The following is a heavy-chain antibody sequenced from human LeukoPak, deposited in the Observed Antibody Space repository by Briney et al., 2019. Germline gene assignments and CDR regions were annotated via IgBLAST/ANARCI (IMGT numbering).Heavy chain of an antibody. CDR2: ISGSGGST. D-gene: IGHD2-2*01. V-gene: IGHV3-23*01. CDR1: GFAFSSYA. CDR3: AKGREDIVVVPAALVY. Sequence: PGGSLRLSCAASGFAFSSYAMSWVRQAPGKGLEWVSAISGSGGSTYYADSVKGRFTISRDNSKNTLYLQMNSLRAEDTAVYYCAKGREDIVVVPAALVYWGQGTLVTVSS. J-gene: IGHJ4*02.